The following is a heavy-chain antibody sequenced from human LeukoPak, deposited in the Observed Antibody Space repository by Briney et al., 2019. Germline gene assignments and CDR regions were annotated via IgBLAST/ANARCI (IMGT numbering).Heavy chain of an antibody. CDR1: GGSISSYY. D-gene: IGHD3-3*01. J-gene: IGHJ4*02. CDR2: ILDSGST. V-gene: IGHV4-59*08. CDR3: ERSLRFLEWSHPD. Sequence: PPQTLSLTCTVSGGSISSYYWSCIRQPPGTGLEWFVYILDSGSTKYHPSLESRVIISVRTSKNQFSLKLSSVTPADTAVYYCERSLRFLEWSHPDWGQGTLVIVSS.